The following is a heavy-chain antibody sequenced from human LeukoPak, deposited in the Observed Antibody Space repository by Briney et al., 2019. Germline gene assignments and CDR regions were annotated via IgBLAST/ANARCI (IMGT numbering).Heavy chain of an antibody. V-gene: IGHV3-23*01. Sequence: PGGSLRLSCAASGFTFRSYGMSWVRQAPGKGLQWVSAISGDGKKRDYPDSVKGRFTISRDNSKNTLYLQMNSLRAEDTAVYYCARELGDYYDSSGTLDYWGQGTLVTVSS. CDR3: ARELGDYYDSSGTLDY. J-gene: IGHJ4*02. CDR2: ISGDGKKR. D-gene: IGHD3-22*01. CDR1: GFTFRSYG.